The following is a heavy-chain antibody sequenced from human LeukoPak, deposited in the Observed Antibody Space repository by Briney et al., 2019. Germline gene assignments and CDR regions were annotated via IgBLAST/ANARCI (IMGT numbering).Heavy chain of an antibody. D-gene: IGHD1-1*01. V-gene: IGHV4-61*08. Sequence: SQTLSLTCTVSGVSMSSGAFYWSWIRQPPGKGLEWIGYIYYSGSTNYNPSLKSRVTISVDTSKNQFSLKLSSVTAADTAVYYCARHGTSGTNLNWFDPWGQGTLVTVSS. CDR3: ARHGTSGTNLNWFDP. J-gene: IGHJ5*02. CDR1: GVSMSSGAFY. CDR2: IYYSGST.